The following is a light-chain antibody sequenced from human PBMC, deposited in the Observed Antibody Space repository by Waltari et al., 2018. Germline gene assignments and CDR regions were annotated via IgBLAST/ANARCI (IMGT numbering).Light chain of an antibody. CDR3: TSYTSTSTLVV. Sequence: QSALTQPASVSGSPGQSIPISCSGSSSDVGGYNIVPWYQQHPGKAPNLMIYDVTIRPSGVSNRFSGSKSGYTASLTISGLQADDEADYYCTSYTSTSTLVVFGGGTKLTVL. CDR2: DVT. CDR1: SSDVGGYNI. J-gene: IGLJ2*01. V-gene: IGLV2-14*03.